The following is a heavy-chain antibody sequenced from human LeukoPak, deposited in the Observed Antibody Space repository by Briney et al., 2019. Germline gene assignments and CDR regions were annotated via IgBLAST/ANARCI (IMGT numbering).Heavy chain of an antibody. D-gene: IGHD3-10*01. J-gene: IGHJ6*04. CDR3: AKTYYYGSGSYSSYYYGMDV. V-gene: IGHV3-30*18. CDR2: ISYDGSNK. Sequence: PGRSLRLSCAASGFTFSSYGMHWVRQAPGKGLEWVAVISYDGSNKYYADSVKGRFTISRDNSKNTLYLQMNSLRAEDTAVYYCAKTYYYGSGSYSSYYYGMDVWGKGTTVTVSS. CDR1: GFTFSSYG.